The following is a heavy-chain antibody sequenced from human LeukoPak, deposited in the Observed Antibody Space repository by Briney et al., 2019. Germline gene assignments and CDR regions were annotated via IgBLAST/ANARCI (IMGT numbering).Heavy chain of an antibody. J-gene: IGHJ3*02. Sequence: GGALRLSCAGSGFTFSSYSMNWVRQAAGKGLEGVSSISSSSSYIYYADSGKGRFTISRDNAKNSLYLQMNSLRAEDTAVYYCARDSRITIFGVVIPTYPDAFDIWGHGTMVTVSS. CDR2: ISSSSSYI. D-gene: IGHD3-3*01. CDR1: GFTFSSYS. V-gene: IGHV3-21*01. CDR3: ARDSRITIFGVVIPTYPDAFDI.